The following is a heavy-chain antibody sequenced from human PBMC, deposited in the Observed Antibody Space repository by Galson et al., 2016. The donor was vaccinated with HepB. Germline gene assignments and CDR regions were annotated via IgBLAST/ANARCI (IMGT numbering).Heavy chain of an antibody. CDR3: AKKDY. J-gene: IGHJ4*02. CDR1: GGTFSSFA. V-gene: IGHV1-69*13. CDR2: IIPISGTT. Sequence: SVKVSCKASGGTFSSFAISWVRQAPGQGLEWMGGIIPISGTTTYAQKFQGRVTITAGESTNTVYMYLRSLKSEDTAVYYCAKKDYWGQGTLVTVSS.